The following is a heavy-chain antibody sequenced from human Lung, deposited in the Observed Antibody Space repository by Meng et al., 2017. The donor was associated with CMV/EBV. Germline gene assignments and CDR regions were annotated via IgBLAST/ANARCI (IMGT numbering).Heavy chain of an antibody. J-gene: IGHJ4*02. CDR1: GHTFNSYY. CDR3: AREGSSHADAPFDK. D-gene: IGHD3-10*01. CDR2: IIPSAGTT. Sequence: SGHTFNSYYIHWVRPATGQGLEWMGMIIPSAGTTRDAQKFQGRVTLTSDTSTSTVYMDLTSLRSEDTAVYYCAREGSSHADAPFDKWGQGTLVTVSS. V-gene: IGHV1-46*02.